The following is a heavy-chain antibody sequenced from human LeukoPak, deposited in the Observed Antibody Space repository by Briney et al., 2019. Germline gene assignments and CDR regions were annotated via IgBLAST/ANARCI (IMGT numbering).Heavy chain of an antibody. D-gene: IGHD1-26*01. V-gene: IGHV3-23*01. CDR2: ISGSGGST. CDR3: AKKSLGSGSSGYYFDY. J-gene: IGHJ4*02. Sequence: LPGGSLRLSCAASGFTFSSYAMSWVRQAPGKGLEWVSGISGSGGSTYYADSVKGRFTISRDNSKNTVYLQMNNLRAEDTAVYYCAKKSLGSGSSGYYFDYWGQGTLVTVSS. CDR1: GFTFSSYA.